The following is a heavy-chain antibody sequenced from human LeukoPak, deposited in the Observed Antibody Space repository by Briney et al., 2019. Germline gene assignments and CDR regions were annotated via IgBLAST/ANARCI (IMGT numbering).Heavy chain of an antibody. CDR2: INPNSGGT. CDR3: AREIGPIQLHLWGSAFDY. CDR1: GYIFTGYY. V-gene: IGHV1-2*02. Sequence: ASVKVSCKASGYIFTGYYIHWVRQAPGQGLEWMGWINPNSGGTNYAQKFQGRVTMTRDTSTSTVYMELSSLRSEDTAVYYCAREIGPIQLHLWGSAFDYWGQGTLVTVSS. J-gene: IGHJ4*02. D-gene: IGHD5-24*01.